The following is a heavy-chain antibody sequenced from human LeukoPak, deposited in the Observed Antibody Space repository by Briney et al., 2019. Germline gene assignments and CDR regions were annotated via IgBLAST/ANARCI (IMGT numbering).Heavy chain of an antibody. D-gene: IGHD6-13*01. CDR1: GFTISSYW. V-gene: IGHV3-7*01. CDR3: ARGRGGYSSSWYRGNWFDP. J-gene: IGHJ5*02. Sequence: GGSLTLSCAVSGFTISSYWRSWVRQAPGKGLEWVANIKQDGSEKYYLGSVKGRFTVSRDNAKNSLYLQMNSLRAEDTAVYYCARGRGGYSSSWYRGNWFDPWGQGTLVTVSS. CDR2: IKQDGSEK.